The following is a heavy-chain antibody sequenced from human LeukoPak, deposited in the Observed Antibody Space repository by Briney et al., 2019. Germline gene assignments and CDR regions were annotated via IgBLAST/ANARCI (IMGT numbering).Heavy chain of an antibody. Sequence: ASVKVSCKASGYTFTSFGISWVRQAPGQGLEWMGWISPYNGNTNYPQKVQGRITVTTDTSTSTAYMELRSLRSDDTAVYYCARDLSSRSSWAHWGQGTLVTVSS. J-gene: IGHJ4*02. CDR1: GYTFTSFG. V-gene: IGHV1-18*01. CDR3: ARDLSSRSSWAH. D-gene: IGHD6-13*01. CDR2: ISPYNGNT.